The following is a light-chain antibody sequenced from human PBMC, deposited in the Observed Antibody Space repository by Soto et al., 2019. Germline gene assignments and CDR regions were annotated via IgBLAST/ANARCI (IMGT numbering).Light chain of an antibody. CDR2: EVS. CDR3: NSYAGSNNLV. Sequence: HSALTQPPSASGSPGQSVTISCTGTNSDIGGYNYVSWYQQHPGKAPKLMIYEVSKRPSGVPDRFSGSKSGNTASLTVSGLQAEDEADYYCNSYAGSNNLVFGGGTKLTVL. CDR1: NSDIGGYNY. J-gene: IGLJ2*01. V-gene: IGLV2-8*01.